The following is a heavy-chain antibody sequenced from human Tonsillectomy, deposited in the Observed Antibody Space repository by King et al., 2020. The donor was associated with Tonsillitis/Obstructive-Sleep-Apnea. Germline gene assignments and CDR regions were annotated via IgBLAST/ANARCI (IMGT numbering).Heavy chain of an antibody. Sequence: VQLQQWGAGLLKPSESLSLTCAVYGGSLSGYYWSWIRQPPGKGLEWIGEINHSGSTNYNPSLKSRVTISVDTSKNQFSLKLCSVTAADTAVYYCARARGGHSYGRGYYFDYWGQGTLVTVSS. CDR2: INHSGST. CDR1: GGSLSGYY. V-gene: IGHV4-34*01. CDR3: ARARGGHSYGRGYYFDY. J-gene: IGHJ4*02. D-gene: IGHD5-18*01.